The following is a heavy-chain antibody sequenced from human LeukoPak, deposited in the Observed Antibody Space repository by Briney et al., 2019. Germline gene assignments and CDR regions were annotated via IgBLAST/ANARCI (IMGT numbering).Heavy chain of an antibody. CDR2: ISSSSSYI. D-gene: IGHD4-11*01. CDR1: GFTFSSYS. V-gene: IGHV3-21*01. J-gene: IGHJ5*02. CDR3: ARDSYSNYWFDP. Sequence: PGVSLRLSCAASGFTFSSYSMNWVRQAPGKGLEWVSSISSSSSYIYYADSVKGRFTISRDNAKNSLYLQMSSLRAEDTAVYYCARDSYSNYWFDPWGQGTLVTVSS.